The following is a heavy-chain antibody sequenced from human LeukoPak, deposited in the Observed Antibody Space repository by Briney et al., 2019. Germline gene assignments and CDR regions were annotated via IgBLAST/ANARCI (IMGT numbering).Heavy chain of an antibody. CDR3: AANYGGNQYYFDY. J-gene: IGHJ4*02. Sequence: GASVTVSCKASGYTFTSYYMHWVRQAPGQGLEWMGIINPSGGSTSYAQKFQGRVTMTRDMSTSTVYMELSSLRSEDTAVYYCAANYGGNQYYFDYWGQGTLVTVSS. D-gene: IGHD4-23*01. V-gene: IGHV1-46*01. CDR2: INPSGGST. CDR1: GYTFTSYY.